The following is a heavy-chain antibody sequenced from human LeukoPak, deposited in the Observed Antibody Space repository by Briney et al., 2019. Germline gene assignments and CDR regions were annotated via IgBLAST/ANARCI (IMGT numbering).Heavy chain of an antibody. J-gene: IGHJ4*02. CDR2: IIPMFGTS. V-gene: IGHV1-69*05. D-gene: IGHD3-3*01. Sequence: SVKVSFKASGGNFISYAVSWVRQAPGQGLEWMGGIIPMFGTSNYAQKFQGRVTITTDESTTTAYMELSSLSSEDTAVYYCATYTLSQFWSGYYHFDYWGQGTLVSVSS. CDR3: ATYTLSQFWSGYYHFDY. CDR1: GGNFISYA.